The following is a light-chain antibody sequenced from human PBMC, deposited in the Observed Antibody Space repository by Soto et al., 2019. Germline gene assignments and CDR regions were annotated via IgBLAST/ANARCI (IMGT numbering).Light chain of an antibody. CDR2: AAS. V-gene: IGKV1-39*01. CDR1: QSISSY. Sequence: DIQMTQSPSSLSASVGDRVTITCRASQSISSYLNWYQQKPGKAPKLLIYAASSLQSGVPSRFSGSGPGTDFNSTISSLQPEDFATCYCQQSYSIPFTFGPGTEVDIK. CDR3: QQSYSIPFT. J-gene: IGKJ3*01.